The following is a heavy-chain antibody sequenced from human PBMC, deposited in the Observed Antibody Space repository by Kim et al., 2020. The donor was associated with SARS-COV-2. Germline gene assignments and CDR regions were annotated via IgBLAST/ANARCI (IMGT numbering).Heavy chain of an antibody. D-gene: IGHD3-22*01. CDR2: IYYSGIT. V-gene: IGHV4-59*08. Sequence: SETLSLTCTVSGASFSSYFWSWIRQPPGKGLEWIGYIYYSGITNYNPSLKSRATISADTSKNQFSLRLNSVTAADTAVYYCARGWRDSSGYDLDSWGQGTLVTVSS. J-gene: IGHJ4*02. CDR3: ARGWRDSSGYDLDS. CDR1: GASFSSYF.